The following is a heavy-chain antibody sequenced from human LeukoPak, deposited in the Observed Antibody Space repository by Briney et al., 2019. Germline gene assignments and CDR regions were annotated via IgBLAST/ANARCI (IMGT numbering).Heavy chain of an antibody. J-gene: IGHJ4*02. V-gene: IGHV3-23*01. CDR2: ISASGGST. D-gene: IGHD5-18*01. CDR1: GFTFSSSA. Sequence: PGGSLRLSCAASGFTFSSSAMSWVRQVPGKGLEWVSGISASGGSTSYADSVKGRFTISRDNSENIVYLQMNNLRAEDTAVYYCAGRVTGYSSGYVYWGQGTLVTVSS. CDR3: AGRVTGYSSGYVY.